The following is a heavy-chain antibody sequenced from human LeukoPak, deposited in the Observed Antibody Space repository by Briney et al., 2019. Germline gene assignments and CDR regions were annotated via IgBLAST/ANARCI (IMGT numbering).Heavy chain of an antibody. CDR3: AKDRRSSSGWAVDAFDI. D-gene: IGHD6-19*01. J-gene: IGHJ3*02. CDR1: GFTFSGSA. V-gene: IGHV3-73*01. CDR2: IRSKANSYAT. Sequence: GGSLRLSCAASGFTFSGSAMHWVRQASGKGLEWVGRIRSKANSYATAYAASVKGRFTISRDNSKNTLSLQMNSLRAEDTAAYYCAKDRRSSSGWAVDAFDIWGQGTVVSVSS.